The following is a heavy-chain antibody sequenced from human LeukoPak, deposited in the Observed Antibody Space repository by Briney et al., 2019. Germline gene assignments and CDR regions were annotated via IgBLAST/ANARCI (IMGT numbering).Heavy chain of an antibody. D-gene: IGHD2-21*02. CDR3: AKEAFNCGGDCALDY. J-gene: IGHJ4*02. CDR1: GFTFSSYA. CDR2: ISYDGSDK. Sequence: GGSLRLSCAASGFTFSSYALHWVRQAPGKGLEWLTFISYDGSDKYYADSVKGRFTISRDNSKNTLYLQMNSLRAEDTAVYYCAKEAFNCGGDCALDYWGQGTLVTVSS. V-gene: IGHV3-30*04.